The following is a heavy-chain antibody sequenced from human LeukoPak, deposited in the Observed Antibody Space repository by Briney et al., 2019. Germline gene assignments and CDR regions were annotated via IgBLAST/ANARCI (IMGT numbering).Heavy chain of an antibody. CDR3: ARGAPGPRRYYYGMDV. Sequence: GGSLRVSCAASGFTFSSYDMHWVRQATGKGLDRVSAIGTAGDTNYPGSVKGRLTTSRENSKTSFYLKMTSLRAGDTAVYYCARGAPGPRRYYYGMDVWGQGTTVTVSS. CDR2: IGTAGDT. CDR1: GFTFSSYD. V-gene: IGHV3-13*01. J-gene: IGHJ6*02.